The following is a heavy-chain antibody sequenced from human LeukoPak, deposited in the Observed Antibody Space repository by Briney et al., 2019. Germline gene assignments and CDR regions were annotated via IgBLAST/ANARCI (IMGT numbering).Heavy chain of an antibody. D-gene: IGHD2-8*01. CDR3: ARALANGRYYYYMDV. CDR2: IHYSGST. Sequence: SETLSLTCTVSGGSISSSNYYWGWIRQPPGKGLEWIGSIHYSGSTYYNPSLKSRVTISVDTSKNQFSLKLSSVTAADTAVFYCARALANGRYYYYMDVWGKGTTVTVSS. CDR1: GGSISSSNYY. V-gene: IGHV4-39*07. J-gene: IGHJ6*03.